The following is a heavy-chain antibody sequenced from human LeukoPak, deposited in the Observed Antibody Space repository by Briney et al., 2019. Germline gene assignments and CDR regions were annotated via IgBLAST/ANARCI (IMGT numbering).Heavy chain of an antibody. CDR3: ARRSRANLLY. Sequence: NSSETLSLTCTVCGVSINADYGSWIRQPPGKGLEWIGYIYYSGSTNYNPSLKSRVTISPDTSKNQFSLKLSSVTAADTAVYYCARRSRANLLYWGQGILVTVSS. CDR1: GVSINADY. CDR2: IYYSGST. D-gene: IGHD2-21*01. J-gene: IGHJ4*02. V-gene: IGHV4-59*01.